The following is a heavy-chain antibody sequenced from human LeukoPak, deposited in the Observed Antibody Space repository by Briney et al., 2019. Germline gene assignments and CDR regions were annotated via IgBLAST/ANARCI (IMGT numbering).Heavy chain of an antibody. CDR2: INPNSGGT. D-gene: IGHD3-16*02. J-gene: IGHJ4*02. Sequence: ASVKVSCKASGYTFTSYYMHWVRQAPGQGLEWMGWINPNSGGTSYAQKFQGRVTMTRDTSISTAYVELSGLRSDDTAVYYCARSLPVFVTSSTHFDYWGQGTPITVSS. CDR1: GYTFTSYY. CDR3: ARSLPVFVTSSTHFDY. V-gene: IGHV1-2*02.